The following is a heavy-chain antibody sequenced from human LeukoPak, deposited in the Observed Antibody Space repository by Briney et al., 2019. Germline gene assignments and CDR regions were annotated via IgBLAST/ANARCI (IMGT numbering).Heavy chain of an antibody. CDR2: ISYSGST. CDR3: AREGTAGTNLNWFDP. Sequence: PSETLSLTCAVSGGSFSSYYWSWIRQPPGKGLEWIGYISYSGSTNFNPSLKSRVTISVDTSKNQFSLKLSSVTAADTAVYYCAREGTAGTNLNWFDPWGQGTLVTVSS. V-gene: IGHV4-59*01. CDR1: GGSFSSYY. J-gene: IGHJ5*02. D-gene: IGHD1-1*01.